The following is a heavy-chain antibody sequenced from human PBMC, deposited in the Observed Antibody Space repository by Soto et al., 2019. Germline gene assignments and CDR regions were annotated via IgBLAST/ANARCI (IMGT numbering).Heavy chain of an antibody. CDR3: ARSYYDILTGDNWFDP. D-gene: IGHD3-9*01. CDR2: IYYSGST. V-gene: IGHV4-59*01. J-gene: IGHJ5*02. CDR1: GGSISSYY. Sequence: LSLTCTVSGGSISSYYWSWIRQPPGKGLEWIGYIYYSGSTNYNPSLKSRVTISVDTSKNQFSLKLSSVTAADTAVYYCARSYYDILTGDNWFDPWGQGTLVTRLL.